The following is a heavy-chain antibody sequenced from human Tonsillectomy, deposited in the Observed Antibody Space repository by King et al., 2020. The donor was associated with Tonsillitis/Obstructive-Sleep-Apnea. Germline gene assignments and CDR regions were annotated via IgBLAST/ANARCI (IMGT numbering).Heavy chain of an antibody. Sequence: QLVQSGAEVKKPGESLRISCEGSGYSFANYWVAWVRQMPGKGLEWMGIIYPDDSDTSYSPSFQGQVTISAEKSISTAYLQWSSLRASDTAMYYCARLPTMLFLDGYYYGLDVCGQGTTVTVSS. J-gene: IGHJ6*02. V-gene: IGHV5-51*03. CDR2: IYPDDSDT. D-gene: IGHD3/OR15-3a*01. CDR3: ARLPTMLFLDGYYYGLDV. CDR1: GYSFANYW.